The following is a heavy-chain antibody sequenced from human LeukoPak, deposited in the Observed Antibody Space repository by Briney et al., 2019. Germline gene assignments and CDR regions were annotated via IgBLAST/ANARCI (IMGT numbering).Heavy chain of an antibody. J-gene: IGHJ4*02. CDR1: GFTFSTYW. CDR2: INSDGSTP. Sequence: GGSLRLSCAASGFTFSTYWMYWVRQAPGKGLLWVSGINSDGSTPLYADSVKGRFTISRDNAKNTLFLQMSSLRAEDAAVYYCTRDHFNNGWDYFDYWGQGTLVTVSS. CDR3: TRDHFNNGWDYFDY. D-gene: IGHD6-19*01. V-gene: IGHV3-74*01.